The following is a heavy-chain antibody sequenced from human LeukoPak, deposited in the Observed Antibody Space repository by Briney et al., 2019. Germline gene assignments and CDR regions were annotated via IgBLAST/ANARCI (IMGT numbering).Heavy chain of an antibody. CDR1: GASVSGDY. CDR2: IYVSGNS. D-gene: IGHD2/OR15-2a*01. Sequence: MSSETLSLTCTVSGASVSGDYWSWIRQPPGKGLEWIGYIYVSGNSNYNPSLKSRVSISLDTSKNQVSLTLTSVTAADTAVYYCARHPFSSPFDHWGQGTLVAVSS. J-gene: IGHJ4*02. CDR3: ARHPFSSPFDH. V-gene: IGHV4-59*08.